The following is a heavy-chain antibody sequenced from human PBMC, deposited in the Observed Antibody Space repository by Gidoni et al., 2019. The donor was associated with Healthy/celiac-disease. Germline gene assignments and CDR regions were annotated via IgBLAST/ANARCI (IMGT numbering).Heavy chain of an antibody. J-gene: IGHJ3*02. V-gene: IGHV5-51*01. CDR3: ALTTDGAFHI. D-gene: IGHD4-17*01. Sequence: VQLVQSGAEVQKPGESLKISCTGYGYSFTSYWIGWVRPMSGKGLQWMGIIYPGDSDTRYSPSFQGQVTISADKSISTAYLHWSSLKSSDTAMYYCALTTDGAFHIWGQGTMVTVSS. CDR2: IYPGDSDT. CDR1: GYSFTSYW.